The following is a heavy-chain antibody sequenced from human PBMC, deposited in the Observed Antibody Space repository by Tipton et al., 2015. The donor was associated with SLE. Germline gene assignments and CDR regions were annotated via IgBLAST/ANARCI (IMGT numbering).Heavy chain of an antibody. CDR1: TYSISNGHY. D-gene: IGHD3-10*01. J-gene: IGHJ4*02. CDR2: VYHTGNT. CDR3: AKNPGSYYFDD. V-gene: IGHV4-38-2*01. Sequence: TLSLTCSVSTYSISNGHYWAWVRQPPGKGLEWIGTVYHTGNTYYNPSLKSRVTMSVDTSKNQFSLKLNSVTAADTAVYYCAKNPGSYYFDDWGQGTLVTVSS.